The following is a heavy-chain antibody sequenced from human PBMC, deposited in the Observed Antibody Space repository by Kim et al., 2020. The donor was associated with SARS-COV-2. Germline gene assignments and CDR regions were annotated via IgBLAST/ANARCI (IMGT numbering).Heavy chain of an antibody. Sequence: FQGRVTITRDTSASTAYMELSSLRSEDTAVYYCAREDCSGGSCYKDLFDYWGQGTLVTVSS. CDR3: AREDCSGGSCYKDLFDY. V-gene: IGHV1-3*01. J-gene: IGHJ4*02. D-gene: IGHD2-15*01.